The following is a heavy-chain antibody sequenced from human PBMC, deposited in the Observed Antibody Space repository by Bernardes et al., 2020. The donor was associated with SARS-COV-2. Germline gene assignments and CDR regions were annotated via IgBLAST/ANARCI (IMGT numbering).Heavy chain of an antibody. D-gene: IGHD6-25*01. CDR2: ISWNSGSI. CDR1: GFTFDDYA. J-gene: IGHJ6*02. CDR3: AKLGIAAELDV. Sequence: GGSLRLSCAASGFTFDDYAMHWVRQAPGKGLEWVSGISWNSGSIGYADSVKGRFTISRDNAKNSLYLQMNSLRAEDTALYYCAKLGIAAELDVWGQGTTVTVSS. V-gene: IGHV3-9*01.